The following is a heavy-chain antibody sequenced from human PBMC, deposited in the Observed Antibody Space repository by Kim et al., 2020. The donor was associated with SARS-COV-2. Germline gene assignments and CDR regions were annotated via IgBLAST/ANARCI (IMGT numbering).Heavy chain of an antibody. CDR3: ASIEMATTGGFDY. J-gene: IGHJ4*02. Sequence: YTPSFQGQVTISADKSISTAYLQWSSLKASATAMYYCASIEMATTGGFDYWGQGTLVTVSS. D-gene: IGHD5-12*01. V-gene: IGHV5-51*01.